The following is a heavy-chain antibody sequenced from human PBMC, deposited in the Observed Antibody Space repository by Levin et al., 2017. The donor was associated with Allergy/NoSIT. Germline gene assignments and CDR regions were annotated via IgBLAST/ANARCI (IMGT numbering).Heavy chain of an antibody. V-gene: IGHV1-3*04. CDR2: INTGTDNT. CDR3: ARRAGYGGNSAANDY. J-gene: IGHJ4*02. Sequence: ASVKVSCKASGYTFTNYAIHWVRQAPGQRLEWMGWINTGTDNTKYSQKFQARVTITRDTSASTAYMELSSLRSEDTAVYYCARRAGYGGNSAANDYWGQGTLVTVSS. D-gene: IGHD4-23*01. CDR1: GYTFTNYA.